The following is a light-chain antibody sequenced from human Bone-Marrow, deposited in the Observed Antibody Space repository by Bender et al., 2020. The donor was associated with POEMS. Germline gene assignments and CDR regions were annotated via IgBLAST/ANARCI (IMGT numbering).Light chain of an antibody. CDR3: TSYASSSTVV. Sequence: QSALTQPPSASGSPGQSVTISCTGTSSDVGSYNLVSWYQQHPGKAPKLMIYEVSKRPSGVSNRFSGSKSGNTASLTISGLQAEDEADYYCTSYASSSTVVFGGGTKVTVL. V-gene: IGLV2-23*02. CDR2: EVS. CDR1: SSDVGSYNL. J-gene: IGLJ3*02.